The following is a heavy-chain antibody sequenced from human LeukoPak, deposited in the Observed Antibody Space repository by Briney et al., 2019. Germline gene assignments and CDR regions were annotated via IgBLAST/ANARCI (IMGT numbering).Heavy chain of an antibody. CDR2: INPNSGGT. CDR1: GYTFTGYF. Sequence: ASVKVSCKASGYTFTGYFIYWVRQAPGQGLEWMGWINPNSGGTNYAQKFQGWVSMTRDTSISTAYMELSRLRSDDTAVYYCARGPPSNGNSAPLDMDVWGQGTTVTVSS. J-gene: IGHJ6*02. CDR3: ARGPPSNGNSAPLDMDV. D-gene: IGHD4-23*01. V-gene: IGHV1-2*04.